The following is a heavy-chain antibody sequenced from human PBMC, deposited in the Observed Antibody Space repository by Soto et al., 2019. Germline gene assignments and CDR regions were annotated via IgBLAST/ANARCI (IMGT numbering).Heavy chain of an antibody. J-gene: IGHJ4*02. CDR3: ARGGHDYSNYGYDNYYFDY. V-gene: IGHV1-69*02. CDR1: GGTFSSYT. CDR2: IIPILGIA. D-gene: IGHD4-4*01. Sequence: QVQLVQSGAEVKKPGSSVKVSCKASGGTFSSYTISWVRQAPGQGLEWMGRIIPILGIANYAQKFQGRDTITADKSPSTAYMELSSLRSEDTAVYYCARGGHDYSNYGYDNYYFDYWGQGTLVTVSS.